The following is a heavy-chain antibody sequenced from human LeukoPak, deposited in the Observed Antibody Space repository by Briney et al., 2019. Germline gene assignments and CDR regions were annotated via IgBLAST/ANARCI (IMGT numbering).Heavy chain of an antibody. CDR2: IYYTGST. Sequence: KTSETLSLTCTVSGGSISDYYWNWIRQPPGKGLEWIGYIYYTGSTNYNPSLKSRVTMSVDTSKNQFSLNLKSVTPEDTAVYYCARNLIPEQLALNFWGQGTLVTVSS. J-gene: IGHJ4*02. D-gene: IGHD6-13*01. CDR3: ARNLIPEQLALNF. V-gene: IGHV4-59*01. CDR1: GGSISDYY.